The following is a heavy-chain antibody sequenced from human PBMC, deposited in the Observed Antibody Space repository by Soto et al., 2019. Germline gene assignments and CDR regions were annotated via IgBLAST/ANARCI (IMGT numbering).Heavy chain of an antibody. CDR1: GGSISSSSYY. Sequence: SETLSLTCTVSGGSISSSSYYWGWIRQPPGKGLEWIGSIYYSGSTYYNPSLKSRVTISVDTSKNQFSLKLSSVTAADTAVYYCARVGMPQPTWGQGTLVTVSS. J-gene: IGHJ5*02. CDR2: IYYSGST. D-gene: IGHD2-2*01. CDR3: ARVGMPQPT. V-gene: IGHV4-39*01.